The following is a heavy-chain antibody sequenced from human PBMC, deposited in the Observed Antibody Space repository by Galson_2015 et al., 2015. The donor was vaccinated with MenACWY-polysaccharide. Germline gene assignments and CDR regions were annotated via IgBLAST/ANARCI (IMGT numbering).Heavy chain of an antibody. Sequence: PALVTPPQTLSLTCTFSGFSVTATGVGVGWIRQPPGKAPEWLAHIYWDGGKRFSPSLGASLPIPKGTSRDQVVLTMTDMDPVDMATYYCVRLLGGVSFDSWGQGTL. J-gene: IGHJ4*02. V-gene: IGHV2-5*02. D-gene: IGHD1-26*01. CDR2: IYWDGGK. CDR1: GFSVTATGVG. CDR3: VRLLGGVSFDS.